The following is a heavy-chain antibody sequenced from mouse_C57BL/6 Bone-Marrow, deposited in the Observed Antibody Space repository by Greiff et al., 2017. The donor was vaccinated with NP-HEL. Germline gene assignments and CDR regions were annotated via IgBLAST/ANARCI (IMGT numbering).Heavy chain of an antibody. CDR1: GYTFTDYY. CDR2: IYPGSGNT. V-gene: IGHV1-76*01. CDR3: ASSITTVWDY. Sequence: VQLQQSGAELVRPGASVKLSCKASGYTFTDYYINWVKQRPGQGLEWIARIYPGSGNTYYNEKFKGKATLTAEKSSSTAYMQLSSLTSEDSAVYFCASSITTVWDYWGQGTTLTVSS. J-gene: IGHJ2*01. D-gene: IGHD1-1*01.